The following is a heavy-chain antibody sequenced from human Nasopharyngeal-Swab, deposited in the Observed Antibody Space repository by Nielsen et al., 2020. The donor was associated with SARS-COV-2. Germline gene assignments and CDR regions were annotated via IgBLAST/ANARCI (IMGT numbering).Heavy chain of an antibody. CDR1: GFGFSAHY. V-gene: IGHV3-7*04. CDR2: IKQGGSEQ. CDR3: ARESVVTGMDDATDV. J-gene: IGHJ3*01. Sequence: GESLKISCAASGFGFSAHYMTWVRQPPGKGLEWVANIKQGGSEQFYVDSVKGRFTISRDDAKNSVYLQMNSLRAEDTAVYYCARESVVTGMDDATDVWGQGTMVIVS. D-gene: IGHD2-21*02.